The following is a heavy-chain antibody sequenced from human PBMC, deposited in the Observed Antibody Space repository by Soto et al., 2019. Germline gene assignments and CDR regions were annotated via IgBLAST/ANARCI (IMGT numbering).Heavy chain of an antibody. J-gene: IGHJ4*02. CDR1: GFTFTSSA. CDR3: ARANWYSEY. D-gene: IGHD7-27*01. V-gene: IGHV1-58*01. CDR2: IVVGSGST. Sequence: PSVKVSCKASGFTFTSSAVQWVRQARGQRLEWIGWIVVGSGSTNYNPSLKSRVTMSVDTSKNQFSLNLTSLTAADTAIYYCARANWYSEYWGQGTLVTVS.